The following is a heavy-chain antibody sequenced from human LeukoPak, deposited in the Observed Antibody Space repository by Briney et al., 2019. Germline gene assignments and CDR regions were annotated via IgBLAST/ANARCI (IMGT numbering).Heavy chain of an antibody. Sequence: SETLSLTCTVSGYSISSGYYWGWIRQPPGKGLEWIGSIYHSGRTYYNPSLKSRVTISVDTSKNQLSLKLSSVTAADTAVYYCAREGGSSSVGWFDPWGQGTLVTVSS. CDR1: GYSISSGYY. D-gene: IGHD6-13*01. V-gene: IGHV4-38-2*02. J-gene: IGHJ5*02. CDR2: IYHSGRT. CDR3: AREGGSSSVGWFDP.